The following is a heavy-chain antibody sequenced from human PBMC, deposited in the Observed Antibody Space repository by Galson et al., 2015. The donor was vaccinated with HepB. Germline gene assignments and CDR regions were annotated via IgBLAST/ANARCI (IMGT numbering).Heavy chain of an antibody. V-gene: IGHV3-11*06. CDR2: ISSSSSYT. D-gene: IGHD3-10*01. J-gene: IGHJ4*02. CDR3: ARRCCFGELTYYFDY. Sequence: SLRLSCAASGFTFSDYYMSWIRQAPGKGLEWVSYISSSSSYTNYADSVKGRFTISRDNAKNSLYLQMNSLRAEDTAVYYCARRCCFGELTYYFDYRGQGTLVTVSS. CDR1: GFTFSDYY.